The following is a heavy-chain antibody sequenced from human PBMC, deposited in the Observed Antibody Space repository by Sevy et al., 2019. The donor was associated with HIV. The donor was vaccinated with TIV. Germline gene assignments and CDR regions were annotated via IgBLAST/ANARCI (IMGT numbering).Heavy chain of an antibody. CDR3: SRVGGDTDWGMDV. CDR1: GFSFGDYV. V-gene: IGHV3-49*04. CDR2: IRSKAYGGTT. J-gene: IGHJ6*02. D-gene: IGHD3-16*01. Sequence: GGCLRLSCTASGFSFGDYVLNWVRQAPGKGLEWVGFIRSKAYGGTTEYAASVRGRFTMSRDDSKTIAYLQMNSLKNEDTAVYYCSRVGGDTDWGMDVWGQGTTVTVSS.